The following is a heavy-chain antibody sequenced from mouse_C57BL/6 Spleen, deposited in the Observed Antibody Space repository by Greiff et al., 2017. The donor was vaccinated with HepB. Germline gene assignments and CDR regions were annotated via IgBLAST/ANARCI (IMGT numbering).Heavy chain of an antibody. CDR1: GYTFTDYY. CDR2: INPNNGGT. V-gene: IGHV1-26*01. CDR3: ARRNWDGDAMDY. D-gene: IGHD4-1*02. Sequence: EVQLQQSGPELVKPGASVKISCKASGYTFTDYYMNWVKQSHGKSLEWIGDINPNNGGTSYNQKFKGKATLTVDKSYSTAYMELRSLTSEDSAVYYCARRNWDGDAMDYWGQGTSVTVSS. J-gene: IGHJ4*01.